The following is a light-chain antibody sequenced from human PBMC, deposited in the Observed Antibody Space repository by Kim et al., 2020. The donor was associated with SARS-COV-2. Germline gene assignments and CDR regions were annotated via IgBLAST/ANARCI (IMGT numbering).Light chain of an antibody. CDR3: AAWDDSLSGYV. Sequence: GQRVTISCSGRSSNIGTNSVYWYQQLPGTTPKLLMSRNNQRPSGVPDRFSGSKSGTSASLAISGLRSEDEANYYCAAWDDSLSGYVFGTGTKVTVL. J-gene: IGLJ1*01. V-gene: IGLV1-47*01. CDR2: RNN. CDR1: SSNIGTNS.